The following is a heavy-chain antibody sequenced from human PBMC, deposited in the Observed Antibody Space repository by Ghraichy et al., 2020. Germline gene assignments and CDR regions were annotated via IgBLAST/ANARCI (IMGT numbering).Heavy chain of an antibody. V-gene: IGHV3-7*01. CDR1: GFTFSSYW. J-gene: IGHJ5*02. CDR3: AREYEYSSSWYWFDP. CDR2: IKQDGSEK. D-gene: IGHD6-13*01. Sequence: GGSLRLSCAASGFTFSSYWMTWVRQAPGKGLEWVANIKQDGSEKYYVDSVKGRFTISRDNAKNSLYLQINNLRAEDTAVYFCAREYEYSSSWYWFDPRGQGTLVTVSS.